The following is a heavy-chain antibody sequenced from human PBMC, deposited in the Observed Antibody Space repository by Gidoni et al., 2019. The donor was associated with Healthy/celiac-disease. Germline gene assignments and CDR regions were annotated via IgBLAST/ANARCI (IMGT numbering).Heavy chain of an antibody. CDR1: GSTFTGYY. V-gene: IGHV1-2*02. CDR3: ARGKVGTKYNWFDP. CDR2: INPNSGGT. D-gene: IGHD1-1*01. J-gene: IGHJ5*02. Sequence: QVQLVQSGAEVKKPGASVKVSCKASGSTFTGYYMHWVRQAPGQGLEWMGWINPNSGGTNYAQTFQGRVTMTKDTSISTAYMELSRLRSDDTAVYYCARGKVGTKYNWFDPWGQGTLVTVSS.